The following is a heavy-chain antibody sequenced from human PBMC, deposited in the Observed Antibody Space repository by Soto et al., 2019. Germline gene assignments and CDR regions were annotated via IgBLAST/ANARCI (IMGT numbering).Heavy chain of an antibody. D-gene: IGHD3-22*01. CDR3: ARHGYDSSGYSETPNDY. CDR1: GYSFTSYW. CDR2: IYPGDSDT. J-gene: IGHJ4*02. V-gene: IGHV5-51*01. Sequence: GVSLKISCKGSGYSFTSYWIGCECQMTGKGLVWMGIIYPGDSDTRYSPSFQGQVTISADKSISTAYIQWSSLKASDTAMYYCARHGYDSSGYSETPNDYWGQGTLVTVSS.